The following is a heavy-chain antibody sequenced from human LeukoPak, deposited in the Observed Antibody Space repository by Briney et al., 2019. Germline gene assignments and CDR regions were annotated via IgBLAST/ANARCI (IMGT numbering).Heavy chain of an antibody. CDR2: IIPIFGTA. Sequence: GASVKVSCKASGGTFSSYAISWVRQAPGQGLEWMGGIIPIFGTANYAQKFQGRVTITADESTSTAYMELSSLRSEDTAVYYCATRAYCGGDCFYYFDYWGQGTLVTIFS. D-gene: IGHD2-21*02. CDR1: GGTFSSYA. J-gene: IGHJ4*02. CDR3: ATRAYCGGDCFYYFDY. V-gene: IGHV1-69*13.